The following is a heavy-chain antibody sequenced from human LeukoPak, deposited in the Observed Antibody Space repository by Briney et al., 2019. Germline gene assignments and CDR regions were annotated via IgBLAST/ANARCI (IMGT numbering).Heavy chain of an antibody. J-gene: IGHJ6*02. D-gene: IGHD2-2*01. Sequence: PGGSLRLSCAASGFTFSDYYMSWIRQAPGKGLEWVSYISSSSSYTNYADSVKGRFTISRDNAKNSLYLQMNSLRAEDTAVYHCARDDCSSTSCYGWGYYYYGMDVWGQGTTVTVSS. CDR3: ARDDCSSTSCYGWGYYYYGMDV. V-gene: IGHV3-11*05. CDR2: ISSSSSYT. CDR1: GFTFSDYY.